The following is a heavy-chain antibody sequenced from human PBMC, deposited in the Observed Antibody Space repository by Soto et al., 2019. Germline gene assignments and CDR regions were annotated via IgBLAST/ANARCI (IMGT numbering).Heavy chain of an antibody. V-gene: IGHV3-30*04. Sequence: GESLKISCAASGFTFSSYAMHWVRQAPGKGLEWVAVISYDGSNKYYADSVKGRFTISRDNSKNTLYLQMNSLRAEDTAVYYCAREGTGDETTFDYWGQGTLVTVSS. D-gene: IGHD7-27*01. CDR2: ISYDGSNK. CDR3: AREGTGDETTFDY. CDR1: GFTFSSYA. J-gene: IGHJ4*02.